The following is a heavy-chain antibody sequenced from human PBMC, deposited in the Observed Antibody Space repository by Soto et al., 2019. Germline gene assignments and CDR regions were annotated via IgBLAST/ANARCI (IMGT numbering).Heavy chain of an antibody. CDR2: RYYSEST. CDR3: ARTKCSGGSCYSWSLDH. V-gene: IGHV4-31*03. D-gene: IGHD2-15*01. CDR1: GGSITTGGYY. Sequence: SETLSLTCTVSGGSITTGGYYWSWIRQLPGKGLEWIGHRYYSESTYYNPSLKSRVSISLDTSKNQFSLKLSFVTAADTAMYYCARTKCSGGSCYSWSLDHWGQGTPVTVSS. J-gene: IGHJ4*02.